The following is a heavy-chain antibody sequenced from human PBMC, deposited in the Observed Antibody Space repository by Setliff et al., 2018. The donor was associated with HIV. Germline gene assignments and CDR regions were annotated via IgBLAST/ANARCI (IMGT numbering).Heavy chain of an antibody. CDR2: IYHSGST. J-gene: IGHJ4*02. CDR1: GASISSSNW. Sequence: SETLSLTCAVFGASISSSNWWTWVRQSPGKGLEWIGEIYHSGSTNYNPSLKSRVTILVDESKNSFSLRLTSVTSADTAVYYCASTDFGGDSGFDFWGQGTRVTVSS. D-gene: IGHD2-21*02. CDR3: ASTDFGGDSGFDF. V-gene: IGHV4-4*02.